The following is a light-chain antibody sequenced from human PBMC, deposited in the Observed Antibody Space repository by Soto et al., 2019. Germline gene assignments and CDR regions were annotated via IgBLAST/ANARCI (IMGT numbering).Light chain of an antibody. V-gene: IGLV2-8*01. J-gene: IGLJ1*01. CDR3: NHCAGGNTYV. CDR2: EVV. Sequence: QSALTQPPSASGSPGQSVTISCTGTKNDIGVYDFVSWYQHHPGKAPRLIIYEVVQRPSGVPDRFSGSKSGNTASLTVSGFQVADGADYFCNHCAGGNTYVFGSGTKLAV. CDR1: KNDIGVYDF.